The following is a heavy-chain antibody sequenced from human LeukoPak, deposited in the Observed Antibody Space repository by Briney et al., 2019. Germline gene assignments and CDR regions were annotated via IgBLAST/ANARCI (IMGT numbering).Heavy chain of an antibody. Sequence: QAGGSLRLSCAASGFTFSSYGMSWVRQAPGKGLEWVSAISGSGGSTYYADSVKGRFTISRDNSKNTLYLQMNSLRAEDTAVYYCARDGWSGYYRAYNWFDPWGQGTLVTVSS. CDR3: ARDGWSGYYRAYNWFDP. CDR2: ISGSGGST. CDR1: GFTFSSYG. J-gene: IGHJ5*02. D-gene: IGHD3-3*01. V-gene: IGHV3-23*01.